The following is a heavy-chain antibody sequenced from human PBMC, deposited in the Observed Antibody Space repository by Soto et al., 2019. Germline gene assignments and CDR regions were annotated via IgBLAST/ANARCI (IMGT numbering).Heavy chain of an antibody. Sequence: ASVKVSCKASGGTFSSYAISWVRQAPGQGLEWMGGIIPIFGTANYAQKFQGRVTITADESTSTAYMELSSLRSEDTAVYYCARGGVRFLEWLFPPGYFDYWGQGTLVTVSS. CDR2: IIPIFGTA. J-gene: IGHJ4*02. CDR1: GGTFSSYA. D-gene: IGHD3-3*01. CDR3: ARGGVRFLEWLFPPGYFDY. V-gene: IGHV1-69*13.